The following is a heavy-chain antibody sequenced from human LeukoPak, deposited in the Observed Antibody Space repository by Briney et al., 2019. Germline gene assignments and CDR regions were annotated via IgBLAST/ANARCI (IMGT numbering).Heavy chain of an antibody. CDR1: GFTFSSYT. J-gene: IGHJ4*02. Sequence: GGSLRLSCAASGFTFSSYTMNWVRQPPGKGLEWVSNIGTSSTTIYYADSVKGRFTISRDNSKNTLYLQMNSLRAEDTAVYYCAKEALGYYGSGTPYYFDYWGQGTLVTVSS. CDR2: IGTSSTTI. CDR3: AKEALGYYGSGTPYYFDY. D-gene: IGHD3-10*01. V-gene: IGHV3-48*01.